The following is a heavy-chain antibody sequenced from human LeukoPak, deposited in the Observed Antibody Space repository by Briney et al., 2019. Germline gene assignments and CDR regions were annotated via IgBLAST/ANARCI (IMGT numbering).Heavy chain of an antibody. CDR1: GGSSSSYY. CDR2: IYTSGST. D-gene: IGHD1-7*01. Sequence: PSETLSLTCTVSGGSSSSYYWSWIRQPAGKGLEWIGRIYTSGSTNYNPSLKSRVTMSVDTSKNQFSLKLSSVTAADTAVYYCARGVTGTTEYIFDYWGQGTLVTVSS. CDR3: ARGVTGTTEYIFDY. V-gene: IGHV4-4*07. J-gene: IGHJ4*02.